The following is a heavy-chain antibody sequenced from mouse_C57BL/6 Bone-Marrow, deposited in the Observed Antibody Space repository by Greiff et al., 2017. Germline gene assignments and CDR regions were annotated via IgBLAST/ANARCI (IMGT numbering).Heavy chain of an antibody. CDR3: ASLLLQGMDY. J-gene: IGHJ4*01. D-gene: IGHD1-1*01. Sequence: QVQLQQPGAELVKPGASVKLSCKASGYTFTSYWMHWVKQRPGQGLEWIGMIHPNSGSTNYNEKFKSKATLTVDKSSSTDYMQLSSLTSEDSAVYYCASLLLQGMDYWGQGTSVTVSS. V-gene: IGHV1-64*01. CDR1: GYTFTSYW. CDR2: IHPNSGST.